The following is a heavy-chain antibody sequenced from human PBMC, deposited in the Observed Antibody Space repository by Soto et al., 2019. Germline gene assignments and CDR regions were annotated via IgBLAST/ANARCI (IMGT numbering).Heavy chain of an antibody. CDR2: IVVGSGNT. CDR1: GFPFTGSA. CDR3: AAEPHGSGSYYYYYYGMDV. Sequence: SVKVPCRASGFPFTGSAVQWVRQARGQRLEWIGWIVVGSGNTNYAQKFQERVTITRDMSTSTAYMELSSLRSEDTAVYYCAAEPHGSGSYYYYYYGMDVWGQGTTVT. D-gene: IGHD3-10*01. J-gene: IGHJ6*02. V-gene: IGHV1-58*01.